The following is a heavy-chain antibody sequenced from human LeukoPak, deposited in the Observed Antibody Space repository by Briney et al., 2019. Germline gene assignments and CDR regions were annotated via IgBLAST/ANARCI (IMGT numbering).Heavy chain of an antibody. CDR1: GGSISSGSYY. CDR3: ARVGDYVWGSHRFDY. J-gene: IGHJ4*02. D-gene: IGHD3-16*02. CDR2: IYTSGTT. V-gene: IGHV4-61*02. Sequence: PSETLSLTCTVSGGSISSGSYYWSWIRQPAGKGLEWIGRIYTSGTTNYNPSLRSRVTISVDTSKNQFSLKLSSVTAADTAVYYCARVGDYVWGSHRFDYWGQGTLVTVSS.